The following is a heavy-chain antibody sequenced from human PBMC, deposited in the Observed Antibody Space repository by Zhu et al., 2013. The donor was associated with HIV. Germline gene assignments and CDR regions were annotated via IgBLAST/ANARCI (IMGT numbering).Heavy chain of an antibody. CDR3: ARGLRVVALDI. CDR1: GYTFAAYY. V-gene: IGHV1-2*02. Sequence: QVQLFQSGAEVKRAGASVKVSCKASGYTFAAYYIHWVRQAPGQGPEWLGWIHPQTGGTKXSQRFQGRVNMTRETSIGTAYMELRQVTSNDTAVYFCARGLRVVALDIWGPGTMVSVSS. D-gene: IGHD2-21*01. CDR2: IHPQTGGT. J-gene: IGHJ3*02.